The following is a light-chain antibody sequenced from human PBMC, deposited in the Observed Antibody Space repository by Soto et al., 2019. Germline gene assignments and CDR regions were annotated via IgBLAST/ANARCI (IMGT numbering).Light chain of an antibody. Sequence: EIVMTQSPATLSVSPGERATLSCRASQSVSSKLAWYQQKPGQAPRLLIYGASTRATGIPARFSGSGSGTEFSLTLSSLQSEDFAVYYCQQYNKWPPSFTFGPWTKVDI. J-gene: IGKJ3*01. CDR3: QQYNKWPPSFT. V-gene: IGKV3-15*01. CDR1: QSVSSK. CDR2: GAS.